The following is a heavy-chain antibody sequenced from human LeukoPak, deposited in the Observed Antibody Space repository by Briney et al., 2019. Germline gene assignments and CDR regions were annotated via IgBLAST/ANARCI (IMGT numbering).Heavy chain of an antibody. CDR2: IYSGGST. CDR3: ARDRLGYYFDY. D-gene: IGHD3-10*01. J-gene: IGHJ4*02. V-gene: IGHV3-53*01. CDR1: GFTFSSYA. Sequence: PGGSLRLSCAASGFTFSSYAMSWVRQAPGKGLEWVSVIYSGGSTYYADSVKGRFTISRDNSKNTLYLQMNSLRAEDTAVYYCARDRLGYYFDYWGQGTLVTVSS.